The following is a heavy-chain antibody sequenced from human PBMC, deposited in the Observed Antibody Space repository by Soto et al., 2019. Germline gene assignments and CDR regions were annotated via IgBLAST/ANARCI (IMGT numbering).Heavy chain of an antibody. CDR3: AIIAVAGTFDY. J-gene: IGHJ4*02. CDR2: INHSGST. D-gene: IGHD6-19*01. V-gene: IGHV4-34*01. Sequence: PSETLSLTCAVCGGSFSGYYWSWIRQPPGKGLEWIGEINHSGSTNYNPSLKSRVTISVDTSKNQFSLKLSSVTAADTAVYYCAIIAVAGTFDYWGQGTLVTVS. CDR1: GGSFSGYY.